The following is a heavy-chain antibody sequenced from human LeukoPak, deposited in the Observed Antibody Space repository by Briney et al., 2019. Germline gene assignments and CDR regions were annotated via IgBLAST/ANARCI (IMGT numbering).Heavy chain of an antibody. D-gene: IGHD3-10*01. J-gene: IGHJ5*02. V-gene: IGHV1-2*02. Sequence: ASVKVSCKASGYTFTGYYMHWVRQAPGQGLEWMGWINPNSGGTNYAQKFQGRVTMTRDTSISTAYMELSRLRSDDMAVYYCARSQLLWFGELTDPWGQGTLVTVSS. CDR3: ARSQLLWFGELTDP. CDR2: INPNSGGT. CDR1: GYTFTGYY.